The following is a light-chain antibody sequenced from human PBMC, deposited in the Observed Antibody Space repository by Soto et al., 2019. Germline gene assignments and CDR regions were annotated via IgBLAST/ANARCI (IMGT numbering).Light chain of an antibody. J-gene: IGKJ3*01. CDR3: QHRYNWSLS. CDR1: QSVSSY. CDR2: DAS. Sequence: IVLTQSPATLSLSPGERATLSCRASQSVSSYLAWYQQKPGQAPRLLIYDASNRATGISARFSGSGSGTYFTLTISSLEPEDFAVCYCQHRYNWSLSFRPGTKVDIQ. V-gene: IGKV3-11*01.